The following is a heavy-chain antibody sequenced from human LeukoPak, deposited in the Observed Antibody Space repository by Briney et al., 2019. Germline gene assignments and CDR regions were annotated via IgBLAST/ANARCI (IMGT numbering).Heavy chain of an antibody. V-gene: IGHV1-18*01. J-gene: IGHJ5*02. CDR3: ARDPIRCNGGSCGWFDP. CDR2: ISAYNGNT. CDR1: GYTFTSYG. Sequence: GASVKVSCKASGYTFTSYGISWVRQAPGQGLEWMGWISAYNGNTNYAQKLQGRVTMTTDTSTSTAYMELRSLRSDDTAVYYCARDPIRCNGGSCGWFDPWGQGTLVTVSS. D-gene: IGHD2-15*01.